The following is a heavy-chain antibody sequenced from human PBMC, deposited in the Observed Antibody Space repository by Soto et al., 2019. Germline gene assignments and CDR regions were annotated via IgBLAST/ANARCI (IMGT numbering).Heavy chain of an antibody. D-gene: IGHD4-17*01. CDR2: IYYSGST. Sequence: QLQLQESGPGLVKPSETLSLTCTVSGGSISRSSYYWGWIRQPPGKGLEWIGSIYYSGSTYYNPSLKSLVTISVDTSKNQFSRKLISVTSADTHVYYCARHDYGGFGLWGQGTLVTVSS. CDR1: GGSISRSSYY. CDR3: ARHDYGGFGL. V-gene: IGHV4-39*01. J-gene: IGHJ4*02.